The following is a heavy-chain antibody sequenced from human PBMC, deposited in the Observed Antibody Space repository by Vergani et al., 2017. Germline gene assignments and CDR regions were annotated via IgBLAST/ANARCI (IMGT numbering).Heavy chain of an antibody. Sequence: QLQLQESGPGLVKPSETLSLTCTVSGDSISSSSYYWGWIRQPPGKGLEWIGSIYYSGSTYYNPSLKSRVTISVDTSKNQFSLKLSSVTAADTAVYYCASRYYGSGTYGYWGQGTLVTVSS. V-gene: IGHV4-39*01. CDR3: ASRYYGSGTYGY. CDR1: GDSISSSSYY. J-gene: IGHJ4*02. D-gene: IGHD3-10*01. CDR2: IYYSGST.